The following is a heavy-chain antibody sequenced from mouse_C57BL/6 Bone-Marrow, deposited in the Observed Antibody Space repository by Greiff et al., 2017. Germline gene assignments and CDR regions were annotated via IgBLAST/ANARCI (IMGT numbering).Heavy chain of an antibody. CDR3: ARGDYYGSPYAMDY. D-gene: IGHD1-1*01. CDR1: GYTFTSYW. Sequence: QVQLQQPGAELVMPGASVKLSCKASGYTFTSYWMHWVKQRPGRGLEWIGAIDPSDSYTNYNQKFKGKATLTVDTSSSTAYMQLSRLTSEDSAVYSCARGDYYGSPYAMDYWGQGTSVTVTS. J-gene: IGHJ4*01. V-gene: IGHV1-69*01. CDR2: IDPSDSYT.